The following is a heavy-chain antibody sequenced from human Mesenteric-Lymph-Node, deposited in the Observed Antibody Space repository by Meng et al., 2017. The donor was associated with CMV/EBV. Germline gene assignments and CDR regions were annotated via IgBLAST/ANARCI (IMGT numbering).Heavy chain of an antibody. CDR1: GGSISSYY. CDR3: ARAYDFWSDYHRYGMDV. J-gene: IGHJ6*02. D-gene: IGHD3-3*01. V-gene: IGHV4-59*01. CDR2: IYYSGST. Sequence: SETLSLTCTVSGGSISSYYWSWIRQPPGKGLEWIGYIYYSGSTNYNPSLTSRVTISVDTSKNQFSLKLTSVTAADTAVYYCARAYDFWSDYHRYGMDVWGQGTTVTVSS.